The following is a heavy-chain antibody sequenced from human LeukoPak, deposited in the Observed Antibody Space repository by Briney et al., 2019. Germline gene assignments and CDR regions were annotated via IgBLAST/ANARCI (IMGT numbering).Heavy chain of an antibody. CDR1: GFTVSSNY. V-gene: IGHV3-66*01. J-gene: IGHJ4*02. CDR2: MYSGGST. Sequence: GGSLRLSCAASGFTVSSNYMNWVRQAPGKGLEWVSVMYSGGSTFYGDSVKGRFTISRDDSMNTLYLQMNSLRTDDTAIYYCAEDQQLEPFHYWGRGTLVTVSS. D-gene: IGHD1-1*01. CDR3: AEDQQLEPFHY.